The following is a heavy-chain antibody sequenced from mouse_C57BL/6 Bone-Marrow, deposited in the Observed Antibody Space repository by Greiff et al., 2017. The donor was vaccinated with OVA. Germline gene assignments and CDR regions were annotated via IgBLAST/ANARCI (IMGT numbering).Heavy chain of an antibody. CDR1: GYTFTDYY. J-gene: IGHJ2*01. CDR2: INPYNGGT. D-gene: IGHD2-1*01. CDR3: ARSSTIPYFDY. Sequence: VQLQQSGPVLVKPGASVKMSCKASGYTFTDYYMNWVKQSHGKSLEWIGVINPYNGGTSYNQKFKGKATLTVDKSSSTAYMELNSLTSEDSAVYYCARSSTIPYFDYWGQGTTLTVSS. V-gene: IGHV1-19*01.